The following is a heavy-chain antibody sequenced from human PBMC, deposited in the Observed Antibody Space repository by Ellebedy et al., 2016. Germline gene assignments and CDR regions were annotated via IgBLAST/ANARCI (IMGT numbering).Heavy chain of an antibody. Sequence: SETLSLXXTVSGGSISGYYWGWIRQPPGKGLEWIGSIYHSGSTYYNPSLKSRVTISVDTSKNQFSLKLSSVTAADTAVYYCAREGKGYCSGGSCYSPYYYGMDVWGQGTTVTVSS. V-gene: IGHV4-38-2*02. CDR2: IYHSGST. CDR3: AREGKGYCSGGSCYSPYYYGMDV. J-gene: IGHJ6*02. CDR1: GGSISGYY. D-gene: IGHD2-15*01.